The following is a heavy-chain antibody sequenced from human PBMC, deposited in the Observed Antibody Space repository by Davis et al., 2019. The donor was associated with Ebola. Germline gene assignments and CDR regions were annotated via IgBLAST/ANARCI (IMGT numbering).Heavy chain of an antibody. Sequence: GESLKISCAASGFTFSSYAMSWVRQAPGKGLEWVSAISGSGGSTYYADSVKGRFTISRDNSKNTLYLQMKSLRAEDTAVYYCAKAGRYYYGMDVWGKGTTVTVSS. CDR2: ISGSGGST. V-gene: IGHV3-23*01. CDR3: AKAGRYYYGMDV. J-gene: IGHJ6*04. CDR1: GFTFSSYA.